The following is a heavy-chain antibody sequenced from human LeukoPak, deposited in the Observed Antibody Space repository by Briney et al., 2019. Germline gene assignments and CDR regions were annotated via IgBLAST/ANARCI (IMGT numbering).Heavy chain of an antibody. D-gene: IGHD3-9*01. Sequence: GGSLRLSCAASGFTFSSYAMSWVRQAPGKGLEWVSAISGSGGSTYYADSVKGRFTISRDNSKNTLYLQMNSPRAEDTAVYYCATILTGYYGYFDYWGQGTLVTVSS. V-gene: IGHV3-23*01. CDR1: GFTFSSYA. J-gene: IGHJ4*02. CDR2: ISGSGGST. CDR3: ATILTGYYGYFDY.